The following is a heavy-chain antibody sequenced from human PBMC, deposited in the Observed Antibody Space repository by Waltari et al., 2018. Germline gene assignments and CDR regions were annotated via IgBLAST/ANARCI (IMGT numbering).Heavy chain of an antibody. J-gene: IGHJ6*02. D-gene: IGHD2-2*01. Sequence: QVQLVESGGGVVQPGRSLRLPCAASESTFSSYAMHWVRQAPGKGLEWGAVISSNARNTYYVDSVKGRFTISRDNPKQALYMQMNSLRPEDTAVYYCARDYCDRPSCHCMDVWGQGTTVTVSS. CDR1: ESTFSSYA. CDR3: ARDYCDRPSCHCMDV. CDR2: ISSNARNT. V-gene: IGHV3-30*04.